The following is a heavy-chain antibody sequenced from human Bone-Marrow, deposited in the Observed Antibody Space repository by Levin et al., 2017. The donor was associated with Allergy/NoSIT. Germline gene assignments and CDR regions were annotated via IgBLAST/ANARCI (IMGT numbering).Heavy chain of an antibody. Sequence: GGSLRLSCVAPGLSFSSFAMSWVRQAPGKGLEWVSAITGRGGRTYLADSVAGRFTISRDNSKNMLYLYMESLRGDDTALYYCARTDSENFSLCGSYRNDHWGQGTLVTVSS. J-gene: IGHJ4*02. CDR1: GLSFSSFA. CDR2: ITGRGGRT. D-gene: IGHD3-16*02. V-gene: IGHV3-23*01. CDR3: ARTDSENFSLCGSYRNDH.